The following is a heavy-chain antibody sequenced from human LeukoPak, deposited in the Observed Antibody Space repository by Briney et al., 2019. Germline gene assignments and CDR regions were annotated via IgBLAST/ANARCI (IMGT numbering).Heavy chain of an antibody. CDR3: ARIDFEGYYTVDY. CDR2: ISSSSSYI. V-gene: IGHV3-21*01. D-gene: IGHD3-3*01. CDR1: GFTFSSYS. J-gene: IGHJ4*02. Sequence: GGSLRLSCAASGFTFSSYSMNWVRQAPGKGLEWVSSISSSSSYIYYADSVKGRFTISRDNAKNSLYLQMNSLRAEDTAVYYCARIDFEGYYTVDYWGQGTLVTVSS.